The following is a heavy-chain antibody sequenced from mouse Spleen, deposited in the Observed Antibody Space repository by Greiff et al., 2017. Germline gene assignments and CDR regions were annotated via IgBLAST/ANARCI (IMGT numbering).Heavy chain of an antibody. J-gene: IGHJ2*01. CDR3: ARRATVVATDY. V-gene: IGHV1-50*01. Sequence: QVQLQQPGAELVKPGASVELSCKASGYTFTSYWMQWVKQRPGQGLEWIGEIDPSDSYTNYNQKFKGKATLTVDTSSSTAYMQLSSLTSEDSAVYYCARRATVVATDYWGQGTTLTVSS. D-gene: IGHD1-1*01. CDR2: IDPSDSYT. CDR1: GYTFTSYW.